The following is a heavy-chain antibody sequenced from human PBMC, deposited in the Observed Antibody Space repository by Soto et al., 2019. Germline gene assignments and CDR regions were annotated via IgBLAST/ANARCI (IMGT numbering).Heavy chain of an antibody. CDR1: GGSLHDYY. D-gene: IGHD2-15*01. CDR3: ARGGNIVMMLAAPFDF. J-gene: IGHJ4*02. V-gene: IGHV4-34*01. Sequence: QVHLEQWGAGLLKPSETLSLTCGVSGGSLHDYYWSWIRQSPGKGLEWIGEINHRGTINYNPSLRSRVTISRDSSKNQCSLNLASVTAADTALYYCARGGNIVMMLAAPFDFWGQGTLVTVSS. CDR2: INHRGTI.